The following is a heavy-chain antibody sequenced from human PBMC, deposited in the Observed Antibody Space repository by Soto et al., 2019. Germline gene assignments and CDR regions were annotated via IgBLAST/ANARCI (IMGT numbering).Heavy chain of an antibody. CDR3: AIGAQRFAPADRQNYYYYGMDV. D-gene: IGHD2-15*01. CDR2: IYYSGST. Sequence: SETLSLTCTVSGGSISSGGYYWSWIRQHPGKGLEWIGYIYYSGSTYYNPSLKSRVTISVDTSKNQFSLKLSSVTAADTAVYYCAIGAQRFAPADRQNYYYYGMDVWGQGTTVTVSS. J-gene: IGHJ6*02. V-gene: IGHV4-31*03. CDR1: GGSISSGGYY.